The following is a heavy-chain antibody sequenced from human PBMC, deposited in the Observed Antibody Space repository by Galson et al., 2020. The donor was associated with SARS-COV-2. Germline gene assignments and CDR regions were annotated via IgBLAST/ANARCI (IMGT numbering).Heavy chain of an antibody. CDR3: ARQWGPTYYYDSSCYFDAFDI. D-gene: IGHD3-22*01. Sequence: ASVKVSCKASGYTFTSYAMHWVRQAPGQRLEWMGWINAGNGNTKYSQKFQGRVTITRDTSASTAYMELSSLRSEDTAVYYCARQWGPTYYYDSSCYFDAFDIWGQGTMVTVSS. V-gene: IGHV1-3*01. CDR2: INAGNGNT. CDR1: GYTFTSYA. J-gene: IGHJ3*02.